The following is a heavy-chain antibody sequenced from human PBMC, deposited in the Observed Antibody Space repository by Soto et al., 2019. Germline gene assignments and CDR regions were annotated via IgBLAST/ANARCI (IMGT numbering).Heavy chain of an antibody. CDR2: IWYDGSNK. CDR1: GFTFSSYG. J-gene: IGHJ4*02. V-gene: IGHV3-33*01. Sequence: GGSLRLSCAASGFTFSSYGMHWVRQAPGKGLEWVAVIWYDGSNKYYADSVKGRFTISRDNSKNTLYLQMNSLRAEDTAVYYCARDGDGSGTTRQYYFDYWGQGTLVTVSS. D-gene: IGHD3-10*01. CDR3: ARDGDGSGTTRQYYFDY.